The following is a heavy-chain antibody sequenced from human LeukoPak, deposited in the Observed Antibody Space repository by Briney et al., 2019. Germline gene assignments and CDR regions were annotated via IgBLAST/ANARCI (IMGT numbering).Heavy chain of an antibody. J-gene: IGHJ5*02. CDR3: ARLGCSSTSCPLGDWFDP. D-gene: IGHD2-2*01. CDR2: IKQDGSEK. CDR1: GFTFSSYW. V-gene: IGHV3-7*01. Sequence: GGSPRLSCAASGFTFSSYWMSWVRQAPGKGLEWVANIKQDGSEKYYVDSVKGRFTISRDNAKNSLYLQMNSLRAEDTAVYYCARLGCSSTSCPLGDWFDPWGQGTLVTVSS.